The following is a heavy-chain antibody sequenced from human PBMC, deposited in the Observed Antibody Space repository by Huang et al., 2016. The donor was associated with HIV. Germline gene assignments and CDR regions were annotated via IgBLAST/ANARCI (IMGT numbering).Heavy chain of an antibody. CDR2: IRQDGSEK. CDR3: ATKADAMDV. J-gene: IGHJ6*02. CDR1: TVTFSAYG. Sequence: LVESGGGLVRPGGSLRLSCAGSTVTFSAYGMTWVRQSPGQGREWVASIRQDGSEKNDVDSVEGRFKIARDNGKKLLFLEMRSLGVDDTAVYFCATKADAMDVWGQGTTVIVSS. V-gene: IGHV3-7*01. D-gene: IGHD2-8*01.